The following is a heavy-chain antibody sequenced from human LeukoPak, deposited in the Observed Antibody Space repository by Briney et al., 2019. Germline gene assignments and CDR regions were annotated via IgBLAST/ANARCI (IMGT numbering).Heavy chain of an antibody. Sequence: ASVKVSCKASGYTFTSYDINWVRQATGQGLEWMGWMNPNSGNTGYAQKFQGRVTITRNTSISTAYMELSSLRSEDTAVYYCVRLGELLYDWYYDYWGQGTLVTVSS. CDR3: VRLGELLYDWYYDY. D-gene: IGHD3-10*01. V-gene: IGHV1-8*03. J-gene: IGHJ4*02. CDR1: GYTFTSYD. CDR2: MNPNSGNT.